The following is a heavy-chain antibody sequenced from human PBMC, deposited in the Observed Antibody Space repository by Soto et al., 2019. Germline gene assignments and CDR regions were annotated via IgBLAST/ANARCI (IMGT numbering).Heavy chain of an antibody. CDR1: GGSISSSSYY. CDR3: ARIRGYYSYYMDV. V-gene: IGHV4-39*01. J-gene: IGHJ6*03. CDR2: IYYSGTT. Sequence: QLQLQESGPGLVKPSETLSLTYTVSGGSISSSSYYWGWIRQPPGKGLEWIGSIYYSGTTYYNPSLKSRVTISVDTSKNQFSLKLTSVTAADTAVYSCARIRGYYSYYMDVWGKGTTVTVSS.